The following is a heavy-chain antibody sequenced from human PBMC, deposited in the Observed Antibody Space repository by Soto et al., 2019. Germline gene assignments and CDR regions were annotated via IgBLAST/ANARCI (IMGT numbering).Heavy chain of an antibody. D-gene: IGHD6-19*01. CDR1: GFTFSSYA. J-gene: IGHJ4*02. Sequence: EVQLLESGGGLVQPGGSLRLSCAASGFTFSSYAMSWVRQAPGKGLEWVSAISGSGGSTYYADSVKGRFTISRDNSKNTLYLQMNSLRAEDTAVYYCAKDGNGIAVAGPLYFDYWGQGTLVTVSS. CDR3: AKDGNGIAVAGPLYFDY. CDR2: ISGSGGST. V-gene: IGHV3-23*01.